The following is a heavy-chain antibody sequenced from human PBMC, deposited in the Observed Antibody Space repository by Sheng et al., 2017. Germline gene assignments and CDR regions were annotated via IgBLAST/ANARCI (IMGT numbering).Heavy chain of an antibody. Sequence: QLQLQESGPGLVKPSETLSLTCTVSGDAISDGGYWGWVRQSPGKGLDWIGNIHSSGSTDYNPSLKSRLTISVDTSRNQFSLKLDSVTAADTAVYFCAKRHYNWRHFDVWGQGTLVTVSS. CDR1: GDAISDGGY. CDR2: IHSSGST. J-gene: IGHJ4*02. V-gene: IGHV4-39*01. CDR3: AKRHYNWRHFDV. D-gene: IGHD1-20*01.